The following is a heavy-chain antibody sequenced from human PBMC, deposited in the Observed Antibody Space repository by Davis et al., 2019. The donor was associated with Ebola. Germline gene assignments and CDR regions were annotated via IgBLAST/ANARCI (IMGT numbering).Heavy chain of an antibody. CDR1: GYSFTSYW. Sequence: GESLKISCRGSGYSFTSYWIGWVRQMPGKGLEWMGIIYPGDADTRYSPSFQGQVAISADSSISTAYLQWSSLKASDTAMYYCARQSSGQYYFDYWGQGTLVTVSS. J-gene: IGHJ4*02. CDR3: ARQSSGQYYFDY. CDR2: IYPGDADT. V-gene: IGHV5-51*01. D-gene: IGHD1-26*01.